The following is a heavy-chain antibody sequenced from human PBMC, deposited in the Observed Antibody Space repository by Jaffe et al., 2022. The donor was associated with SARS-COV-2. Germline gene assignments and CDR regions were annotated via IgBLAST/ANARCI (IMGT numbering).Heavy chain of an antibody. V-gene: IGHV3-7*01. CDR3: LSGGGY. Sequence: EVHRVESGGGLVQPGESLRLSCAASGVTFTSYWLNWVRQAPGKGLEWVASINRDGSEKYYVDSVKGRFIISRDNAKNSLQLQMNSLRAEDTAVYYCLSGGGYWGQGSLVTVSS. D-gene: IGHD5-12*01. J-gene: IGHJ4*02. CDR2: INRDGSEK. CDR1: GVTFTSYW.